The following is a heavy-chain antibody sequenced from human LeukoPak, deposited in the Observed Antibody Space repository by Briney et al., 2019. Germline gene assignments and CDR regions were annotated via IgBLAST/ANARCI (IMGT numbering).Heavy chain of an antibody. CDR2: MSGSGGST. CDR3: AKGAYGSSWFNYFDY. D-gene: IGHD6-13*01. J-gene: IGHJ4*02. CDR1: GFTFSSYG. Sequence: GGSLRLSCAASGFTFSSYGMHWVRQAPGKGLEWVSVMSGSGGSTYYADSVKGRFTISRDNPKNTLYLQMNSLRVEDTAVYYCAKGAYGSSWFNYFDYWGPGTLVTVSS. V-gene: IGHV3-23*01.